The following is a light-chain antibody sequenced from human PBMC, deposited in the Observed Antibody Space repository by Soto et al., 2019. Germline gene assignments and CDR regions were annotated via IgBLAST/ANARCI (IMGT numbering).Light chain of an antibody. Sequence: DIQMTQSPSSLSASVGDRVTITCRASQSITSWLAWYQQKPGKAPKLLIYKASSLEGGVPSRFSGSGSGTEFTLTISSLQPDDFATYYCQQYNSYPVTFGGGTKVDIK. CDR2: KAS. CDR3: QQYNSYPVT. V-gene: IGKV1-5*03. CDR1: QSITSW. J-gene: IGKJ4*01.